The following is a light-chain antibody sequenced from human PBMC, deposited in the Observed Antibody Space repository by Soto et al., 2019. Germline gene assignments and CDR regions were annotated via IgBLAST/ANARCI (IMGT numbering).Light chain of an antibody. Sequence: QAVVTQPPSASGTPGQRVTISCSGSSSNIGSNTVNWYQQLPGTAPKLLIHSNNQRPSGVPVRFSGSKSGTSASLAISGLQSEEEADYYCAAWDDSLNVHVVFGGGTKLTVL. J-gene: IGLJ2*01. CDR1: SSNIGSNT. CDR2: SNN. CDR3: AAWDDSLNVHVV. V-gene: IGLV1-44*01.